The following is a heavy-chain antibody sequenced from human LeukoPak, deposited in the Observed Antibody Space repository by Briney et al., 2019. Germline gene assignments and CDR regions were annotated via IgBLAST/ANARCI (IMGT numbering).Heavy chain of an antibody. Sequence: GASVKVSCKASGYTFSAFHIHWVRQDPGQGLEWMGWINPNSGGTNFAPKFHGRVSMTRDTSLSTAYMELSSLRSDDTAVYYCARGDKKESLSGPSGYFDPWGQGSLVTVSS. V-gene: IGHV1-2*02. CDR1: GYTFSAFH. D-gene: IGHD5-18*01. CDR3: ARGDKKESLSGPSGYFDP. J-gene: IGHJ5*02. CDR2: INPNSGGT.